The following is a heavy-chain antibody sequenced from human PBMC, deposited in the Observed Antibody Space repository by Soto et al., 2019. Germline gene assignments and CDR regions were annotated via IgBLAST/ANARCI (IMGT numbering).Heavy chain of an antibody. J-gene: IGHJ4*02. V-gene: IGHV3-30*18. Sequence: GGSLRLSCAASGFTFSSYGMHWVRQAPGKGLEWVAVISYDGSNKYYADSVKGRFTISRDNSKNTLYLQMNSLRAEDTAVYYCAKDSPPYCSSTSCYFDYWGQGTLVTVSS. D-gene: IGHD2-2*01. CDR2: ISYDGSNK. CDR3: AKDSPPYCSSTSCYFDY. CDR1: GFTFSSYG.